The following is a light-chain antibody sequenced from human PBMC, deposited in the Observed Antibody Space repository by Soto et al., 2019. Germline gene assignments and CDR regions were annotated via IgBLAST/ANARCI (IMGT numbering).Light chain of an antibody. Sequence: QLVLTQPASVSGSPGQSITISCTGTSSDVGGYNLVSWYQQHPDKAPKLVIYEGSKRPSGVSSRFSGSKSGNTASLTISGLQAEDEAEYYCCSYADSNTYVVFGGGTKLTVL. CDR3: CSYADSNTYVV. CDR2: EGS. V-gene: IGLV2-23*01. CDR1: SSDVGGYNL. J-gene: IGLJ2*01.